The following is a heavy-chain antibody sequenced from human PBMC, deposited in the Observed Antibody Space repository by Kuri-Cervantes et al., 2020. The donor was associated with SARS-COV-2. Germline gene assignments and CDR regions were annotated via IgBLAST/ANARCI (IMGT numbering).Heavy chain of an antibody. CDR1: GFIFSSYS. Sequence: GESLKISCAASGFIFSSYSMNWVRQAPGKGLEWVSSISSSSSYIYYADSVKGRFTISRDNAKNSLYLQMNSLRAEDTSVYYCARETTLKVGVAFDIWGQGTMVTVSS. J-gene: IGHJ3*02. D-gene: IGHD4-11*01. V-gene: IGHV3-21*01. CDR3: ARETTLKVGVAFDI. CDR2: ISSSSSYI.